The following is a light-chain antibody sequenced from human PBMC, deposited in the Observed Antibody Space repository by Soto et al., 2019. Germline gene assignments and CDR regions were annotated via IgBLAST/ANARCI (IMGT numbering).Light chain of an antibody. Sequence: DIQMTQSPSSLSSSVRERFTITCGASQGISNYLAWYQQKPGKVPKLLIYAASTLQSGVPSRFSGSGSGTDFTLTISSLQPEDVATYYCQKYNSAPQTFGQGTKVDIK. J-gene: IGKJ1*01. V-gene: IGKV1-27*01. CDR1: QGISNY. CDR3: QKYNSAPQT. CDR2: AAS.